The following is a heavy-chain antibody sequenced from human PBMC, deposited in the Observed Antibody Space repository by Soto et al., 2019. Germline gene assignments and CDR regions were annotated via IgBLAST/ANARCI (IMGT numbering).Heavy chain of an antibody. CDR1: GLTFTNYA. CDR2: VSGGGRSI. J-gene: IGHJ6*02. CDR3: AKNKDDFWSGWHGLDV. Sequence: EVQVLESGGGLVQPGGSLRVSCAASGLTFTNYAMSWVRRAPGKGLEWVSTVSGGGRSIHYADSVKGRFTISRDNSENTVYLHMNSLRAEDTAVYYCAKNKDDFWSGWHGLDVWGQGTTFTVSS. V-gene: IGHV3-23*01. D-gene: IGHD3-3*01.